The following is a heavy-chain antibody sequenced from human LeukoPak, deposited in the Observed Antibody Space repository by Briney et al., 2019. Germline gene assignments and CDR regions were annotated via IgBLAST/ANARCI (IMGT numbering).Heavy chain of an antibody. CDR3: AGAYCGGDCYSGRAFDI. D-gene: IGHD2-21*02. Sequence: NASETLSLTCTVSGGLISISTYYWGWIRQPPGKGLEWIGSIYYSGTTHYNPSLKSRVTIAVDTSKNQFSLKLSSVTAADTAVYYCAGAYCGGDCYSGRAFDIWGQGTMVTVSS. CDR1: GGLISISTYY. J-gene: IGHJ3*02. V-gene: IGHV4-39*07. CDR2: IYYSGTT.